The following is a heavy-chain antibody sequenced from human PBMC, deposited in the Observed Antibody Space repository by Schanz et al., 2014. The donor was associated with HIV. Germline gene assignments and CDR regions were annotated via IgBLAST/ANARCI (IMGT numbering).Heavy chain of an antibody. D-gene: IGHD6-19*01. J-gene: IGHJ4*02. CDR1: GLPFSTSA. CDR3: AKGLRQWLVLGVSDY. Sequence: EVQLLESGGGLVQPGGSLRLSCAVSGLPFSTSAMSWVRQAPGKGLEWVSDISGSGGSTYYADSVKGRFTISRDNSKNTLSLQMSSLTAEDTAVYYCAKGLRQWLVLGVSDYWGQGTLVTVSS. V-gene: IGHV3-23*01. CDR2: ISGSGGST.